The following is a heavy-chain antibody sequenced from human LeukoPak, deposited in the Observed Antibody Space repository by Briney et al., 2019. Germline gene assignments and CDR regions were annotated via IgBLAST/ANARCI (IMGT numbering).Heavy chain of an antibody. J-gene: IGHJ6*03. V-gene: IGHV1-2*02. CDR2: INPNNGGT. Sequence: ASVKVSCKASGHTFSGYYIHWVRQAPGQGLEWMGWINPNNGGTNYAQKFQGRVTMTRDTSISTAYMELSRLRSDDTAVFYCAREGPHYYMDVWGKGTTVTISS. CDR1: GHTFSGYY. CDR3: AREGPHYYMDV.